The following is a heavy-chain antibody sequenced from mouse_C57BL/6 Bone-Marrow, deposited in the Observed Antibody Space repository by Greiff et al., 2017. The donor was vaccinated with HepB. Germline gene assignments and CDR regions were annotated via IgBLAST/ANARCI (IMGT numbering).Heavy chain of an antibody. CDR3: ARQYGSSSLYWYFDV. V-gene: IGHV5-6*01. CDR2: ISSGGSYT. Sequence: EVKLMESGGDLVKPGGSLKLSCAASGFTFSSYGMSWVRQTPDKRLEWVATISSGGSYTYYPDSVKGRFTISRDNAKNTLYLQMSSLKSEDTAMYYCARQYGSSSLYWYFDVWGTGTTVTVSS. J-gene: IGHJ1*03. CDR1: GFTFSSYG. D-gene: IGHD1-1*01.